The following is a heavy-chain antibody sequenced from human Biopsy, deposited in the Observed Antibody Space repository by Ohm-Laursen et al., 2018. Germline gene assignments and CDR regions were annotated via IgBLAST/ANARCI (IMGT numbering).Heavy chain of an antibody. CDR3: ATKLTGYFHH. D-gene: IGHD3-9*01. CDR1: GGTSSNYG. Sequence: GSSVKVSCKAPGGTSSNYGVNWVRQAPGQGLEWLGGNIPILGTGDYAQKFQDRATVAANTSTSTATMELRSLRSDDTAVYYCATKLTGYFHHWGQGTLVIVSS. CDR2: NIPILGTG. J-gene: IGHJ1*01. V-gene: IGHV1-69*06.